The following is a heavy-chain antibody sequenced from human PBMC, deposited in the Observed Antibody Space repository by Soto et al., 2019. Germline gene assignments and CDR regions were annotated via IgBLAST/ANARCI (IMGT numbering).Heavy chain of an antibody. V-gene: IGHV3-23*01. CDR1: GFTFTDYA. CDR3: TKKPRPICGGDCYADY. Sequence: EVQLLASGGGLVQPGGSLRLSCAASGFTFTDYALTWVRQTPRKGLEWVSSINGRGGGTYYAYSVKGRFTISRDNSKNLVFLQMNSLGVEDAAIYYCTKKPRPICGGDCYADYWGQGTLVTVSP. CDR2: INGRGGGT. D-gene: IGHD2-21*02. J-gene: IGHJ4*02.